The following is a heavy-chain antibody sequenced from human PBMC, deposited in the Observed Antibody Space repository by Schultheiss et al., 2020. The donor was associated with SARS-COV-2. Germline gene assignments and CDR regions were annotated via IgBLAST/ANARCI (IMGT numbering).Heavy chain of an antibody. CDR2: IYTSGST. J-gene: IGHJ4*02. Sequence: SQTLSLTCTVSGGSISSGSYYWSWIRQPAGKGLEWIGRIYTSGSTNYNPSLKSRVTISVDTSKNQFSLKLSSVTAADTTVYYCARRDCSSTSCYFDYWGQGTLVTVSS. D-gene: IGHD2-2*01. V-gene: IGHV4-61*02. CDR3: ARRDCSSTSCYFDY. CDR1: GGSISSGSYY.